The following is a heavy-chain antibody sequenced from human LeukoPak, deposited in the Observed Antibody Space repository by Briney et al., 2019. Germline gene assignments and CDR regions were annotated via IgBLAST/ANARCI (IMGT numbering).Heavy chain of an antibody. CDR3: ARHSLAYCGGDCYSYYFDY. V-gene: IGHV1-18*01. CDR1: GYTFTSYG. Sequence: ASVKVSCKASGYTFTSYGISWVRQAPGQGLEWMGWISAYNGNTNYAQKFQGRVTMTRDTSISTAYMELSRLRSDDTAVYYCARHSLAYCGGDCYSYYFDYWGQGTLVTVSS. D-gene: IGHD2-21*02. CDR2: ISAYNGNT. J-gene: IGHJ4*02.